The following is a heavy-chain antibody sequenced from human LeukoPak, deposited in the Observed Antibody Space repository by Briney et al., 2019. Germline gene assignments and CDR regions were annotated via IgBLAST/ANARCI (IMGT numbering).Heavy chain of an antibody. Sequence: SLRLSCAASGFTFDDYAMQWVRQAPGKGLEGVSGITWNSGSIGYAHSVKGRFTISRDNAKNSRYLQMNSLRAEDTALYYCAKDGQIAARPVFEYWGQGTLVTVSS. J-gene: IGHJ4*02. CDR1: GFTFDDYA. V-gene: IGHV3-9*01. CDR3: AKDGQIAARPVFEY. D-gene: IGHD6-6*01. CDR2: ITWNSGSI.